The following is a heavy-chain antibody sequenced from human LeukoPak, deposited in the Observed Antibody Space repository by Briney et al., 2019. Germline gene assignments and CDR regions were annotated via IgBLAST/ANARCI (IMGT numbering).Heavy chain of an antibody. CDR2: INHSGST. Sequence: SETLSLTCAVYGGSFSGYYWSWIRQPPGKGLEWIGEINHSGSTNYNPSLKSRVTISVDTSKNQFSLKLSSVTAADTAVYYCPRVPRQQLAPGFDPWGQGTLVTVSP. CDR3: PRVPRQQLAPGFDP. CDR1: GGSFSGYY. J-gene: IGHJ5*02. D-gene: IGHD6-13*01. V-gene: IGHV4-34*01.